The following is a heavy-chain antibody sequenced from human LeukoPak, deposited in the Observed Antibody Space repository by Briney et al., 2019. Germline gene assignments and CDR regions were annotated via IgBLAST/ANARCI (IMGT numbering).Heavy chain of an antibody. Sequence: SETLSLTCTVSGGSISSSSYYWGWIRQPPGKGLEWIGSIYYTGNTYYNPALNSRVTISVDTSKNQFSLKLSSVTDADTAIYYCARLTSGWYVIYWGQGTLVTVSS. CDR2: IYYTGNT. CDR1: GGSISSSSYY. D-gene: IGHD6-19*01. J-gene: IGHJ4*02. CDR3: ARLTSGWYVIY. V-gene: IGHV4-39*01.